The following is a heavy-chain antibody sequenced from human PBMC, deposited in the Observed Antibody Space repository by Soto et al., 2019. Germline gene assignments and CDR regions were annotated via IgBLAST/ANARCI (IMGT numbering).Heavy chain of an antibody. CDR1: GFTFSSYA. J-gene: IGHJ4*02. D-gene: IGHD3-9*01. Sequence: PGGSLRLSCAASGFTFSSYAMHWVRQAPGKGLEYVSAISSNGGSTYYANSVKGRFTISRDNSKNTLYLQMGSLRAEDMAVYYCARVPAAGYDILTGYYPYYFDYWGQGTLVTVSS. V-gene: IGHV3-64*01. CDR2: ISSNGGST. CDR3: ARVPAAGYDILTGYYPYYFDY.